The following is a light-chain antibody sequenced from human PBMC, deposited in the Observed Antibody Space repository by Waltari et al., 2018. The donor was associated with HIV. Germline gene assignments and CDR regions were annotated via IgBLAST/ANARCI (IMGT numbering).Light chain of an antibody. CDR2: DAS. CDR1: QSVNNY. V-gene: IGKV3-11*01. Sequence: IVLTQSPATLSLFPGERATLSCRASQSVNNYLAWYQQKPGQAPRLLIYDASNRATGIPAMFSGSGSETDFTLTISSLDPEDFALYYCQQRYNWVTFGQGTRLEIK. J-gene: IGKJ5*01. CDR3: QQRYNWVT.